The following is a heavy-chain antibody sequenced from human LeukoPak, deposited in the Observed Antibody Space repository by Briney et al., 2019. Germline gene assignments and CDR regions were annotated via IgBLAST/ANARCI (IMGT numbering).Heavy chain of an antibody. CDR2: INIPGSDT. J-gene: IGHJ2*01. CDR3: AKEAVNYYESSGYLFYWYFDL. D-gene: IGHD3-22*01. Sequence: QPGGSLRLSCVVSGFTFSDSWMDWVRQAPGKGLVWVSRINIPGSDTRYGDSVRGRFTISRDNAKNTLYLQMNSLRAEDTAVYYCAKEAVNYYESSGYLFYWYFDLWGRGTLVTVSS. CDR1: GFTFSDSW. V-gene: IGHV3-74*01.